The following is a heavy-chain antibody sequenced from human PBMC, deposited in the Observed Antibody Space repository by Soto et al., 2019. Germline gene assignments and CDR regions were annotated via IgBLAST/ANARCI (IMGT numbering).Heavy chain of an antibody. J-gene: IGHJ4*02. CDR2: INAGNGNT. CDR1: GYTFTSYA. Sequence: ASVKVSCKASGYTFTSYAMHWVRQAPGQRLEWMGWINAGNGNTRYSQKFQGRVTITRDTSASTAYMELSSLRSEDTAVYYCAIYYDFWSVLDYWGQGTLVTVSS. CDR3: AIYYDFWSVLDY. V-gene: IGHV1-3*01. D-gene: IGHD3-3*01.